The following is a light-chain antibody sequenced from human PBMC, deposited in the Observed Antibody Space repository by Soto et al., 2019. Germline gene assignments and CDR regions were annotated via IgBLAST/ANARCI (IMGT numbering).Light chain of an antibody. CDR1: CSDVGGYNY. Sequence: QSALTQPASVSGSPGQSITISCTGTCSDVGGYNYVSWYQQHPGKAPKHMIYDVSNRPSGVSNRFSGSKSSNTASLTISGLQAEDEADYYCSSYTSSSTLAIFGGGTKLTVL. CDR3: SSYTSSSTLAI. CDR2: DVS. V-gene: IGLV2-14*01. J-gene: IGLJ2*01.